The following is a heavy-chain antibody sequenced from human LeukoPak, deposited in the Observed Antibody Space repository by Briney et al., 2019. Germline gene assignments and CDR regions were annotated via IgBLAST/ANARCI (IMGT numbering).Heavy chain of an antibody. V-gene: IGHV4-4*07. D-gene: IGHD5-18*01. CDR1: GASISSYY. CDR3: ARDTAMGPPI. Sequence: KSSETLSLTRTVSGASISSYYLSWIRQPAGKGLEWIGRVYNSGSTNYNPSLKSRVTMSVDTSKNQFSLRLNSVTAADTAVYYCARDTAMGPPIWGQGTMVTVSS. CDR2: VYNSGST. J-gene: IGHJ3*02.